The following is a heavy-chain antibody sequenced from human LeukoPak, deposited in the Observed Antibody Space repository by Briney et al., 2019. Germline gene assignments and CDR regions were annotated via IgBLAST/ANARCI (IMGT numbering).Heavy chain of an antibody. V-gene: IGHV3-30*04. CDR2: ISYDGSNE. Sequence: GGSLRLSCAASGFTFSSYVMHWVRQAPGKGLEWVAIISYDGSNEYYADSVKGRFTISRDNSKNTLYLQMNSLRAADTAVYYCARARFPAVYYDSSGYQDAFDIWGQGTMVTVSS. CDR3: ARARFPAVYYDSSGYQDAFDI. J-gene: IGHJ3*02. D-gene: IGHD3-22*01. CDR1: GFTFSSYV.